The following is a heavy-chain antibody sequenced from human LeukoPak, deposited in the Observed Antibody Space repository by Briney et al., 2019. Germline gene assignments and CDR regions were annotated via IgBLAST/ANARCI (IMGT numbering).Heavy chain of an antibody. V-gene: IGHV4-30-2*01. CDR3: ARSPYSNYVVDY. D-gene: IGHD4-11*01. CDR1: GGSISSGGYY. J-gene: IGHJ4*02. CDR2: IYHSGST. Sequence: SENLSLTCTVSGGSISSGGYYWSWIRQPPGKGLEWIGYIYHSGSTYYNPSLKSRVTISVDRSKNQFSLKLSSVTAADTAVYYCARSPYSNYVVDYWGQGTLVTVSS.